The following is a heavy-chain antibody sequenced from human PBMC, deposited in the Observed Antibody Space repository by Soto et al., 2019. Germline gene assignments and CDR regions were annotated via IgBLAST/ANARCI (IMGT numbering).Heavy chain of an antibody. CDR2: INAGNGNT. J-gene: IGHJ3*01. D-gene: IGHD2-21*01. V-gene: IGHV1-3*01. CDR3: AKSAYCYSSSCPAPFDV. CDR1: GYTFTSYG. Sequence: ASVKVSCKASGYTFTSYGMHWVRQAPGQRLEWMGWINAGNGNTKYSQKFQGRVTITRDTSASTAYMELSSLRSEDTAVYYCAKSAYCYSSSCPAPFDVWGPGARVTVSS.